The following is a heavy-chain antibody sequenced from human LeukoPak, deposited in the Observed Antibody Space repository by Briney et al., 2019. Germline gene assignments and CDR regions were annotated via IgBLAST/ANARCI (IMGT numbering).Heavy chain of an antibody. CDR3: AKPNGSGWYLPTDY. Sequence: GGSLRLSCAASGFTFSSYAMSWVRQAPGKGLEWVSAISGSGGSTYYADSVKGRFTISRDNSKHTLYLQMNSLRAEDTAVYYCAKPNGSGWYLPTDYWGQGTLVTVSS. V-gene: IGHV3-23*01. CDR2: ISGSGGST. CDR1: GFTFSSYA. D-gene: IGHD6-19*01. J-gene: IGHJ4*02.